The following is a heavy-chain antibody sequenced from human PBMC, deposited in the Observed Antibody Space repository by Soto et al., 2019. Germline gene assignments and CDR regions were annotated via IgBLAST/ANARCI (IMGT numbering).Heavy chain of an antibody. V-gene: IGHV3-49*03. CDR3: CREVSNDLGAGYFDL. CDR1: GLTFGGFA. D-gene: IGHD1-1*01. CDR2: IRNKSDSETK. J-gene: IGHJ4*02. Sequence: GSRRLSCQASGLTFGGFALSWFRQAAGKGLEWVGFIRNKSDSETKDYAAHVNGRFKISRDESKNIADMQMNSLKNEDIATYYCCREVSNDLGAGYFDLWGQGA.